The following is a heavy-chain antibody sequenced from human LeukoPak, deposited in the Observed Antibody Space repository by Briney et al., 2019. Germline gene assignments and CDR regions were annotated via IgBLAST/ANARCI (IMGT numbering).Heavy chain of an antibody. V-gene: IGHV1-69*13. D-gene: IGHD6-6*01. CDR2: IIPIFGTA. CDR1: GGTFSSYA. Sequence: SVKVSCKASGGTFSSYAISWVRQAPGQGLEWMGGIIPIFGTANYAQKFQGRVTITADESTSTAYMELSSLRSEDTAVYYCASPRYSSSSMGGYYYYYYMDVWGKGTTVTVSS. CDR3: ASPRYSSSSMGGYYYYYYMDV. J-gene: IGHJ6*03.